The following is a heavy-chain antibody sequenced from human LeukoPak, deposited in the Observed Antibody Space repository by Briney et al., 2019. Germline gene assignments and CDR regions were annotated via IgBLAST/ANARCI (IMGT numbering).Heavy chain of an antibody. CDR3: MCWGTDNH. D-gene: IGHD7-27*01. CDR1: GLTFRSYW. Sequence: GGSLRPSCTFSGLTFRSYWMNWVRQAPGKGLEWVANINPGGNEIRSVDSVKGRSIISRDNAKNSLDLQMSSLRVEDTAVYYCMCWGTDNHWGQGILVTVSS. CDR2: INPGGNEI. V-gene: IGHV3-7*01. J-gene: IGHJ4*02.